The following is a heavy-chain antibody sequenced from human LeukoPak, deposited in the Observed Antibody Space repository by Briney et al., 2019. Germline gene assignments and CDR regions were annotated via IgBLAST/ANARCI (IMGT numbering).Heavy chain of an antibody. CDR3: AKLYSGRTFDI. Sequence: GGSLRLSCAASGFTFSSYAMSWVRQAPGKGLEWVSAISSSGGDTTYPDSVKGRFTLSRDNSKSTLYLQMSSLRAEDTAVYYCAKLYSGRTFDIWGQGTMVTVSS. V-gene: IGHV3-23*01. CDR1: GFTFSSYA. CDR2: ISSSGGDT. D-gene: IGHD3-10*01. J-gene: IGHJ3*02.